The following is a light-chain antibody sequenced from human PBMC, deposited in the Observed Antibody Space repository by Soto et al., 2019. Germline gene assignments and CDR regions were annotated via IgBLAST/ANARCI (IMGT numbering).Light chain of an antibody. J-gene: IGKJ5*01. CDR2: GAF. Sequence: IGLTQSPDTLSLSPGERASVWGRASPSVTNDLAWYQQKPGQPPRLLIYGAFNRAAGIPARFSGSGSGTDFTLTISSLEPEDSAVYYGQQRNLWPPVTGGQGTRLEIK. V-gene: IGKV3-11*01. CDR1: PSVTND. CDR3: QQRNLWPPVT.